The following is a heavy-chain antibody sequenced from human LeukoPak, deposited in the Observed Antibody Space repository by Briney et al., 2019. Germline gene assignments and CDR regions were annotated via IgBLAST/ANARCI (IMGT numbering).Heavy chain of an antibody. Sequence: SVKVSCKASGGTFSSYTISWVRQAPGRGLEWMGRIIPILGIANYAQKFQGRVTITADKSTSTAYMELSSLRSEDTAVYYCARGRRGKPAAILDYYYYGMDVWGQGTTVTVSS. J-gene: IGHJ6*02. V-gene: IGHV1-69*02. CDR3: ARGRRGKPAAILDYYYYGMDV. CDR1: GGTFSSYT. D-gene: IGHD2-2*02. CDR2: IIPILGIA.